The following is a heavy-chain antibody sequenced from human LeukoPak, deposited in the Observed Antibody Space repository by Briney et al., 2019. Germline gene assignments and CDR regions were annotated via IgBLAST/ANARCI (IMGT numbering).Heavy chain of an antibody. D-gene: IGHD3-3*01. Sequence: ASETLSLTCTVSGGSISSYYWSWIRQPAGKGLEWIGRIYTSGSTNYNPSLKSRVTMSVDTSKNQFSLKLSSVTAADTAVYYCARHRRGAYYDFWSGYSFDYWGQGTLVTVSS. V-gene: IGHV4-4*07. J-gene: IGHJ4*02. CDR2: IYTSGST. CDR3: ARHRRGAYYDFWSGYSFDY. CDR1: GGSISSYY.